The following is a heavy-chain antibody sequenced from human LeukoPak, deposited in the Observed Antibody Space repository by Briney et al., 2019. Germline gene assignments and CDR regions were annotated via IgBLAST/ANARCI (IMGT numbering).Heavy chain of an antibody. D-gene: IGHD6-19*01. CDR1: GFTFDDYA. Sequence: PGGSLRLSCAASGFTFDDYAMHWVRQAPGQGLEWVSSISWNSGSIGYADSVKGRFTISRDNAKNSLYLQMNSLRPEDTALYYCAKDMDNSGWTFDYWGQGTLVTVSS. J-gene: IGHJ4*02. V-gene: IGHV3-9*01. CDR3: AKDMDNSGWTFDY. CDR2: ISWNSGSI.